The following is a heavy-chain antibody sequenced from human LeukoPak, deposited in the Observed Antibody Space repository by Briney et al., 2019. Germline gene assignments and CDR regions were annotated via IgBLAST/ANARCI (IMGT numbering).Heavy chain of an antibody. D-gene: IGHD2-2*02. V-gene: IGHV4-38-2*02. CDR1: GYSISSGYY. CDR2: IYHSGST. J-gene: IGHJ5*02. Sequence: SETLSLTCTVSGYSISSGYYWGWIRQPPGKGLEWIGSIYHSGSTYYNPSLKSRVTISVDTSKNQFSLKLSCVTAADTAVYYCARVHCSSTSCYTFDPWGQGTLVTVSS. CDR3: ARVHCSSTSCYTFDP.